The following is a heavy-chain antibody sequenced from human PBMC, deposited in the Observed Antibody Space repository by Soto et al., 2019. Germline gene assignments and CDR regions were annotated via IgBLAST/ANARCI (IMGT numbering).Heavy chain of an antibody. CDR3: ARDGVGVTTFWGFLDY. D-gene: IGHD3-10*02. J-gene: IGHJ4*02. CDR2: IRFDGSNI. V-gene: IGHV3-33*01. CDR1: ESIFRGYG. Sequence: QVQMVESGGGVVQPGGSLRLSCAVSESIFRGYGMHWVRKAPGKGLEWVAIIRFDGSNIHYADYVMGRFTISKDNSKNMLYLEMNNLRVEDTALYYCARDGVGVTTFWGFLDYWGQGTLVTVSA.